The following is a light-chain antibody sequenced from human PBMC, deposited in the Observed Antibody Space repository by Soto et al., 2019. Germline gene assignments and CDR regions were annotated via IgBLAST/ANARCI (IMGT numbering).Light chain of an antibody. CDR2: GAS. V-gene: IGKV3-15*01. J-gene: IGKJ2*01. CDR3: QQYNNWPPYT. Sequence: EIVMTQSPATLSVSPGERATLSCRASQSVSSNLAWYQQKPGQAPRLLIYGASTRATGIPARFSGSGSGTEFTLTISSLQSEDFALYYCQQYNNWPPYTFXQGTKVDIK. CDR1: QSVSSN.